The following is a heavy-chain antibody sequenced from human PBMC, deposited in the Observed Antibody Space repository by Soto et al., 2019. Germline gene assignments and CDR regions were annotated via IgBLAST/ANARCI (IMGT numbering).Heavy chain of an antibody. CDR1: GFSLNNGGAD. J-gene: IGHJ4*02. CDR2: ISWEDDK. V-gene: IGHV2-5*02. CDR3: AYRRRDIKTYDF. Sequence: QITLKESGPTLVKPTETLTLTCTFSGFSLNNGGADVGWIRQPPGKALEWLGLISWEDDKRFSPSLRSRLTITKGPSQNQVVLTMTNMDPVDTATYYCAYRRRDIKTYDFWGQGTLVTVSS.